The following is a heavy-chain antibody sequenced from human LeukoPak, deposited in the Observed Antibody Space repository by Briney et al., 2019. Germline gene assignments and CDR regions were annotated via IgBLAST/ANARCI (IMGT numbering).Heavy chain of an antibody. CDR2: ISGSGSTI. CDR3: ARWGGGNGDY. V-gene: IGHV3-48*03. J-gene: IGHJ4*02. Sequence: GGSLRLSCAASGFTFSNYEMNCVRQAPGKGLEWVSYISGSGSTIYYADSVKGRFTISRDNAKNSLFLQMNSLRAEDTAVYYCARWGGGNGDYWGQGTLVTVSS. CDR1: GFTFSNYE. D-gene: IGHD4-23*01.